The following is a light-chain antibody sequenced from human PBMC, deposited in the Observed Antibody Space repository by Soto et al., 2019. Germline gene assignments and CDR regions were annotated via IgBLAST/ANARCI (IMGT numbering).Light chain of an antibody. CDR2: SNN. Sequence: QSVLTQPPSASGTPGQRVTISCSGSSSNIGSNYVYWYQQLPGTAPKLLIYSNNQRPSGVPDRCSGSKSGTSASLAISGLRSEDEADYYCAAWDDSRYVFGTGTKLTVL. J-gene: IGLJ1*01. CDR3: AAWDDSRYV. CDR1: SSNIGSNY. V-gene: IGLV1-47*02.